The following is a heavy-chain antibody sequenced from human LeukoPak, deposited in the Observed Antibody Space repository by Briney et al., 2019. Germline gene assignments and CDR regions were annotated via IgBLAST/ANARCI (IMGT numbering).Heavy chain of an antibody. J-gene: IGHJ4*02. V-gene: IGHV3-23*01. D-gene: IGHD6-19*01. CDR3: ARVFSGWYFYFDN. CDR2: ISGGGENT. CDR1: GFTFSSYA. Sequence: GGSLSLSCAASGFTFSSYAMTWVRQAPGKGLEWGSVISGGGENTFYADSVKGRFTISRDNAKNTLYLQMNSLRAEDTAVYYCARVFSGWYFYFDNWGQGTLVTVSS.